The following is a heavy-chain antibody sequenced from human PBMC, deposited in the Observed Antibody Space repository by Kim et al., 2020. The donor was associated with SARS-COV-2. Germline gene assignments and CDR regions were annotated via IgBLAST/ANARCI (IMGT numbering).Heavy chain of an antibody. V-gene: IGHV3-23*01. Sequence: ADSGKGRFTISRDKSKNTMYLKMNRLEAEDTAVYYGAKHDYGDYPGAFDIWGQGTMVTVSS. J-gene: IGHJ3*02. D-gene: IGHD4-17*01. CDR3: AKHDYGDYPGAFDI.